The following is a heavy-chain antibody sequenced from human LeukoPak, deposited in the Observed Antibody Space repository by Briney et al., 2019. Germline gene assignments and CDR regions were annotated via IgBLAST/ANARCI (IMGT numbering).Heavy chain of an antibody. CDR3: AKGFLEWPLGSAFDI. Sequence: GGSLRLSCAASGFTFSSYAMSWVRQAPGKGLKWVSAISGSGGSTYYADSVKGRFTISRDNSKNTLYLQMNSLRAEDTAVYYCAKGFLEWPLGSAFDIWGQGTMVTVSS. CDR2: ISGSGGST. V-gene: IGHV3-23*01. CDR1: GFTFSSYA. D-gene: IGHD3-3*01. J-gene: IGHJ3*02.